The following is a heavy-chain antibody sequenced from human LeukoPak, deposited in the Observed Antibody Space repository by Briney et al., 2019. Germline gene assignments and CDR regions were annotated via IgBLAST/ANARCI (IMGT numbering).Heavy chain of an antibody. CDR2: IKQDGSEK. J-gene: IGHJ5*02. D-gene: IGHD6-19*01. CDR3: ARGRGSGWYGSDNWFDP. V-gene: IGHV3-7*01. Sequence: GGSLRLSGAASGFTFSSSWMSWVGQAPGKGLEGVANIKQDGSEKSYVDSVKGRFTISRDNAKNSLYLQMNSLRAEDTAVYYCARGRGSGWYGSDNWFDPWGQGTLVTVSS. CDR1: GFTFSSSW.